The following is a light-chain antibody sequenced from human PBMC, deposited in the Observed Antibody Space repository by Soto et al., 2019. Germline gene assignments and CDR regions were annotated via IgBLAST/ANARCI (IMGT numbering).Light chain of an antibody. CDR1: EDISNY. V-gene: IGKV1-33*01. CDR2: DAS. Sequence: DIQMTQSPSSLSASVGERVTITCRANEDISNYLNWYQQKPGRAPKLLIYDASTLETGVPSRVSGSGSGTHFTFTISSLQPEDVGTYYCQQYENLRLHTFGPGTKL. CDR3: QQYENLRLHT. J-gene: IGKJ2*01.